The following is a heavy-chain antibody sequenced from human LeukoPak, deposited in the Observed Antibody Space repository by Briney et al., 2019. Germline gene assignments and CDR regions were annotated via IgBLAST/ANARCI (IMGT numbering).Heavy chain of an antibody. V-gene: IGHV3-30*01. Sequence: GGSLRLSCAASGFTFDDYAMHWIRQAPGKGLEWVTVISIDGSKKYYADSVKGRFTITKDNSKNTLHLQLNNLRVEDTAVYYCTRGSGNWRYDSWGQGTLVIVSS. CDR2: ISIDGSKK. D-gene: IGHD1-20*01. CDR1: GFTFDDYA. J-gene: IGHJ4*02. CDR3: TRGSGNWRYDS.